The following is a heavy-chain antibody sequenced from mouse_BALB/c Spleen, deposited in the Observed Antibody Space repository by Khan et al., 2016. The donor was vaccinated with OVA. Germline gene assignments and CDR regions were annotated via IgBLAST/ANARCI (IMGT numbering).Heavy chain of an antibody. CDR3: ARGNYYGRSSWFGY. D-gene: IGHD1-1*01. V-gene: IGHV1-9*01. CDR1: GYTFSSYW. Sequence: QVQLKESGAELMKPGASVKISCKATGYTFSSYWIEWVKQRPGHGLEWIGEILPGSGRNNYNEKFKGKATFTADTSSNTAYMQLSNLTSDDSAVYYCARGNYYGRSSWFGYWGQGTLVTVAA. CDR2: ILPGSGRN. J-gene: IGHJ3*01.